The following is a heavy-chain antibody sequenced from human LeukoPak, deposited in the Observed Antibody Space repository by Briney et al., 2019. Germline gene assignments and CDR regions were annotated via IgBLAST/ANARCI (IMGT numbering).Heavy chain of an antibody. D-gene: IGHD1-26*01. CDR3: ARVLVGAYSDYFEY. CDR1: GYSFTNYW. CDR2: IYPGDSDT. J-gene: IGHJ4*02. Sequence: GEPLKISCKGSGYSFTNYWIGWVRQMPGKGLEWMGLIYPGDSDTRYSPSFQGQVSISADKSIHTAFLQWTSLEASDTAMYYCARVLVGAYSDYFEYWGQGTLVTVSS. V-gene: IGHV5-51*01.